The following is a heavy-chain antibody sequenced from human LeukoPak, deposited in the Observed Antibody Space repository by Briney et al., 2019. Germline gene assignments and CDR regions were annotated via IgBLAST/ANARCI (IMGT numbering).Heavy chain of an antibody. CDR3: VRDLGPGDY. CDR2: INSDGRIT. Sequence: PGGSLRLSCETSGFHFSSYWMHWVRQAPLKGPVWVARINSDGRITTYADSVKGRVTISRDNSKNTLYLQVNSLRVEDTAVYYCVRDLGPGDYWGQGTLVTVSS. J-gene: IGHJ4*02. V-gene: IGHV3-74*03. D-gene: IGHD3-10*01. CDR1: GFHFSSYW.